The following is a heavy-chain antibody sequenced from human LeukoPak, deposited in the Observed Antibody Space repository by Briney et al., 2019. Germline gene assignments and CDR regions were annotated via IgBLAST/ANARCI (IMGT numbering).Heavy chain of an antibody. CDR3: ARDSRRDGYSPIDY. J-gene: IGHJ4*02. Sequence: PSETLSLTCAVYGGSFSSGGYYWSWIRQHPGKGLEWIGYIYYSGSTYYNPSLKSRVTISVDTSKNQFSLKLSSVTAADTAVYYCARDSRRDGYSPIDYWGQGTLVTVSS. V-gene: IGHV4-31*11. CDR1: GGSFSSGGYY. D-gene: IGHD5-24*01. CDR2: IYYSGST.